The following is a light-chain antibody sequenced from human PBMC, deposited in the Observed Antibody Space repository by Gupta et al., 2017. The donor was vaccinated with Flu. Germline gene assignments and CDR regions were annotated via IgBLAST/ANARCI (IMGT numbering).Light chain of an antibody. J-gene: IGKJ1*01. CDR1: QNINDR. V-gene: IGKV1-5*03. CDR2: KGS. Sequence: DVQMTQSPSTLSASVGDSVTITCRASQNINDRLAWYQQKTGKAPKLLIYKGSSLESGVPSRFSGSGSGTEFTLTISSLQPDDFASYYCHQESSHSWTFGQATRVEV. CDR3: HQESSHSWT.